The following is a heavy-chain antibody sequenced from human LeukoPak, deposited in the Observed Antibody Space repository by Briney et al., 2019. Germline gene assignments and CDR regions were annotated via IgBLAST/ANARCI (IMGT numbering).Heavy chain of an antibody. CDR1: GFTFGSYA. V-gene: IGHV3-23*01. CDR3: AKDRGIVPAADNWFDP. Sequence: GGSLRLSCAASGFTFGSYAMSWVRQAPGKGLEWVSAISGSGGSTYYADSVKGRFTISRDNSKNTLYLQMNSLRAEDTAVYYCAKDRGIVPAADNWFDPWGQGTLVTVSS. CDR2: ISGSGGST. J-gene: IGHJ5*02. D-gene: IGHD2-2*01.